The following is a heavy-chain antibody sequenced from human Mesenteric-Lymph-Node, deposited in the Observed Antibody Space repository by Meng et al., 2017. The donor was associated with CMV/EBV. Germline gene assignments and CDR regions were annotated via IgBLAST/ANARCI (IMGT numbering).Heavy chain of an antibody. CDR1: FSSYS. CDR2: ISSSSSYI. J-gene: IGHJ5*02. Sequence: FSSYSMNWVRQAPGKGLEWVSSISSSSSYIYYADSVKGRFTISRDNAKNSLYLQMNSLRAEDTAVYYCAREVLSNVDTAMVDWFDPWGQETLVTVSS. CDR3: AREVLSNVDTAMVDWFDP. V-gene: IGHV3-21*01. D-gene: IGHD5-18*01.